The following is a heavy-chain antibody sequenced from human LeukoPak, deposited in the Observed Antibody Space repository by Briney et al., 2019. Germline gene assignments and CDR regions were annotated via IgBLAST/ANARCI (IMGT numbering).Heavy chain of an antibody. J-gene: IGHJ5*02. Sequence: GGSLRLPCAASGFTFSSYAMHWVRQAPGKGLEWVAVISYDGSNKYYADSVKGRFTISRDNSKNTLYLQMNSLRAEDTAVYYCARDIPDYYGSGSYYKGTSNWFDPWGQGTLVTVSS. CDR3: ARDIPDYYGSGSYYKGTSNWFDP. CDR1: GFTFSSYA. CDR2: ISYDGSNK. D-gene: IGHD3-10*01. V-gene: IGHV3-30*04.